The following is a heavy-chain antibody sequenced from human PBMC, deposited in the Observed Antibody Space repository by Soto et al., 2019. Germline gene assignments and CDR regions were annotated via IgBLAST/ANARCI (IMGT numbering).Heavy chain of an antibody. CDR2: ISHLEST. Sequence: SETLSLTCTVSGASISYGGFSWSWIRKSPGKGLEWIGYISHLESTYFHPSFKSRLTMSIDRTRNQFSLKLSSVTAADMAVYYCARGGGYDSFDYGGQGVLVTV. CDR1: GASISYGGFS. J-gene: IGHJ4*02. D-gene: IGHD5-12*01. CDR3: ARGGGYDSFDY. V-gene: IGHV4-30-2*06.